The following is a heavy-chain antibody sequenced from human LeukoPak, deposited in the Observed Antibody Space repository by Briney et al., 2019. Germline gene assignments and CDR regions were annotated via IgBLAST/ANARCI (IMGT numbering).Heavy chain of an antibody. V-gene: IGHV1-69*06. CDR3: ARAEYSGSLNAFDI. D-gene: IGHD1-26*01. J-gene: IGHJ3*02. Sequence: GASVKVSCKASGYIFPGYYIYWVRQAPGQGLEWMGGIIPIFGTANYAQKFQGRVTITADKSTSTAYMELSSLRSEDTAVYYCARAEYSGSLNAFDIWGQGTMVTVSS. CDR2: IIPIFGTA. CDR1: GYIFPGYY.